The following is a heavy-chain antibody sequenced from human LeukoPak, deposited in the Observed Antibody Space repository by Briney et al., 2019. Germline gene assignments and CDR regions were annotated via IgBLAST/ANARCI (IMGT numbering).Heavy chain of an antibody. Sequence: ASVKVSCKASGYTFTSYGSSWVRQAPGQGLEWMGWISAYNGNTNYAQKLQGRVTMTTDTSTSTAYMELRSLRSDDTAVYYCARDSNYYGSGSYWGYYYYYGMDVWGQGTTVTVSS. CDR1: GYTFTSYG. CDR2: ISAYNGNT. CDR3: ARDSNYYGSGSYWGYYYYYGMDV. V-gene: IGHV1-18*01. J-gene: IGHJ6*02. D-gene: IGHD3-10*01.